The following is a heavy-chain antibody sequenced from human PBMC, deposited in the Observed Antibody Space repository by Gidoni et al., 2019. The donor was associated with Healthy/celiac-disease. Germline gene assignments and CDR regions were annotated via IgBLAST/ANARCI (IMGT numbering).Heavy chain of an antibody. V-gene: IGHV3-9*01. CDR3: AKDISRLGAAAGIPGNY. Sequence: EVQLVESGGGLVQPGRAPSPYCAAYGLTFDDYAIPWVRQAPGKGLEWVSGISWNSGSIGYADSVKGRFTISRDNAKNSLYLQMNSLRAEDTALYYCAKDISRLGAAAGIPGNYWGQGTLVTVSS. CDR2: ISWNSGSI. CDR1: GLTFDDYA. D-gene: IGHD6-13*01. J-gene: IGHJ4*02.